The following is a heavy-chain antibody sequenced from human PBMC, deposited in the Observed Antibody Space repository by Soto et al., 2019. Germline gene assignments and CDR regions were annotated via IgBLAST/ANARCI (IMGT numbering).Heavy chain of an antibody. CDR3: ARAPDPARAPTISADYGMDV. CDR1: GGTFSSYA. Sequence: QVQLVQSGAEVKKPGSSVKVSCKASGGTFSSYAISWVRQAPGQGLEWMGGIIPIFGTANYAQKFQGRVTITADESTSTAYKERSSLRSEDTAVYYCARAPDPARAPTISADYGMDVWGQGTTVTVSS. CDR2: IIPIFGTA. J-gene: IGHJ6*02. V-gene: IGHV1-69*12. D-gene: IGHD1-26*01.